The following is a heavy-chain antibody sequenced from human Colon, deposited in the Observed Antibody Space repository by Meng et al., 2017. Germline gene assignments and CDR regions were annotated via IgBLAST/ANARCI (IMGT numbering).Heavy chain of an antibody. V-gene: IGHV4-4*02. D-gene: IGHD4-23*01. Sequence: QLQLLEAGPGLVKLSGTLSLTCAVSGGSITTNSYWSWVRQSPEKGLEWIGQIDHRGDPYYNPSLKSRVTMSVDRSKSQVSLQLTSVTAADTAVHYCARHGGYYQDYWGQGTLVTVSS. J-gene: IGHJ4*02. CDR1: GGSITTNSY. CDR2: IDHRGDP. CDR3: ARHGGYYQDY.